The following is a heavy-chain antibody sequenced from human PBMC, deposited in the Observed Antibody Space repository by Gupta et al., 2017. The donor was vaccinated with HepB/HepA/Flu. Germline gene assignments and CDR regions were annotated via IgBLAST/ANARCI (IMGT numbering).Heavy chain of an antibody. CDR3: ARERAGYSSSWYVYYYYGMDV. CDR2: IYYSGST. D-gene: IGHD6-13*01. Sequence: QVQLQESGPGLVKPSQTLSLTCTVSGGSISRGDYYWSWIRQPPGKGLEWIGYIYYSGSTYYNPSLKSRVTISVDTSKNQFSLKLSSVTAADTAVYYCARERAGYSSSWYVYYYYGMDVWGQGTTVTVSS. V-gene: IGHV4-30-4*01. J-gene: IGHJ6*02. CDR1: GGSISRGDYY.